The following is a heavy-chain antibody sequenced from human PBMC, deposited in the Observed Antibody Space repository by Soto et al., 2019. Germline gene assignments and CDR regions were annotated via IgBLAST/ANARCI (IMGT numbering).Heavy chain of an antibody. CDR2: ISNDGSST. CDR1: GFTSSSYW. J-gene: IGHJ6*02. D-gene: IGHD6-6*01. V-gene: IGHV3-74*01. CDR3: ARGKLPYYYYGMDV. Sequence: GALRLSCAASGFTSSSYWIHWVRQAPGKGLVWVSRISNDGSSTNYADSVKGRFTISRDNAKNTVYLQMNSLRAEDTAVYYCARGKLPYYYYGMDVWGQGTTVTVSS.